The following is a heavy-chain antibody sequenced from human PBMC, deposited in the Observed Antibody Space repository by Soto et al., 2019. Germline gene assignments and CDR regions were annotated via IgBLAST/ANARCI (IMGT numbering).Heavy chain of an antibody. CDR2: LYYSGST. CDR3: SRDQQMAAARLAHDAFDI. V-gene: IGHV4-61*01. Sequence: QVQLQESGPGLVKPSETLSLTCKVSGDSVNRLSYYSSWIRQPPGKGLEWIGYLYYSGSTNYNPSLKSRARLSVDTSKNQCSLKLNAVTAADTAVYYCSRDQQMAAARLAHDAFDIWGQGTTVTVSS. CDR1: GDSVNRLSYY. D-gene: IGHD6-13*01. J-gene: IGHJ3*02.